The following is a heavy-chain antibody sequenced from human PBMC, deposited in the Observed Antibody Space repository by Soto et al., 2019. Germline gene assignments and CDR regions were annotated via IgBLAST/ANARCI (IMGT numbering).Heavy chain of an antibody. V-gene: IGHV3-33*01. CDR1: GFTFSSYG. CDR3: ARDGYCSGGSCYSVPVFDY. CDR2: IWYDGSNK. J-gene: IGHJ4*02. Sequence: QVQLVESGGGVVQPGRSLRLSCAASGFTFSSYGMHWVRQAPGKGLEWVAVIWYDGSNKYYADSVKGRFTISRDNSMNTLYRQMNSLRAEDTAVYYCARDGYCSGGSCYSVPVFDYWGQGTLVTVSS. D-gene: IGHD2-15*01.